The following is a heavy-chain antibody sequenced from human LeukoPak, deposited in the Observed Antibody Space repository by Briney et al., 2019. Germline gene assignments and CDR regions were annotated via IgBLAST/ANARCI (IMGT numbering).Heavy chain of an antibody. CDR2: IRSKPYGGTT. D-gene: IGHD5-18*01. V-gene: IGHV3-49*04. Sequence: TGGSLRLSCIASGFTFGDYAMSWVRQPPGKGLEWVGFIRSKPYGGTTEYAASVKGRFSISRDDSKSTAYLQMNSLKTEDTAVYYCIRDFRGYSSYYMDVWGKGTTVTVSS. CDR3: IRDFRGYSSYYMDV. CDR1: GFTFGDYA. J-gene: IGHJ6*03.